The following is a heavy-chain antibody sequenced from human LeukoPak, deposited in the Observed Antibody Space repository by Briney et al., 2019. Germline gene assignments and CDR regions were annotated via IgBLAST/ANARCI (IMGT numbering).Heavy chain of an antibody. CDR2: ISSNGGST. D-gene: IGHD3-10*01. Sequence: GGSLRLSCAASGFTFSSYAMHWARQAPGKGLEYVSAISSNGGSTYYANSVKGRFTISRDNSKNTLYLQMGSLRAEDMAVYYCARGLFGDSVPFDYWGQGTLVTVSS. V-gene: IGHV3-64*01. CDR1: GFTFSSYA. J-gene: IGHJ4*02. CDR3: ARGLFGDSVPFDY.